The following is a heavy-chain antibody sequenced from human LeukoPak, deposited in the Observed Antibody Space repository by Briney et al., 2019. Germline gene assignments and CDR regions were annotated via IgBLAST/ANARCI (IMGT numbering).Heavy chain of an antibody. Sequence: ASVKVSCKASGYTFTGYYMHWVRQAPGQGLEWMGWINPSSGGTNYAQKFQGRVTMTRDTSISTAYMELSRLRSDDTAVYYCATSIYPIYYFDYWGQGTLVTVSS. D-gene: IGHD2-2*02. J-gene: IGHJ4*02. V-gene: IGHV1-2*02. CDR2: INPSSGGT. CDR1: GYTFTGYY. CDR3: ATSIYPIYYFDY.